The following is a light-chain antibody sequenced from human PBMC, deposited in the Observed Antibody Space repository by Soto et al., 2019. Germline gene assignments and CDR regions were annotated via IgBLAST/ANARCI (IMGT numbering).Light chain of an antibody. Sequence: EIVLTPSPATLSSFPGDRVTLSCRASQSVSRRLAWYQQRPGQSPRLLISGASMRASGVPVRFIGSGSGADFTLTITRLEPEDFAVYYCQQYGGSPITFGLGTRLEIK. CDR1: QSVSRR. CDR2: GAS. CDR3: QQYGGSPIT. V-gene: IGKV3-20*01. J-gene: IGKJ5*01.